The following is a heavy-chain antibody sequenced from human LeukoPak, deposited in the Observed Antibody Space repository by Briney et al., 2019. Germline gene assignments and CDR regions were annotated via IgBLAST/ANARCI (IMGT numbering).Heavy chain of an antibody. CDR1: GGSLNDHY. Sequence: SETLSLTCAVFGGSLNDHYWIWIRQPPGQGLEWVGEINHFGTTKYNSSLKSRVTISIDASKKQFSLKLNSVTAADTALYYCARGFNYMDVWGKGTTVTV. CDR3: ARGFNYMDV. J-gene: IGHJ6*03. CDR2: INHFGTT. V-gene: IGHV4-34*01.